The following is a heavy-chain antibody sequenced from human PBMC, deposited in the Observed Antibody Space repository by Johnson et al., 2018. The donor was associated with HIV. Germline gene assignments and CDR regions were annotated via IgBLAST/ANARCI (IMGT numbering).Heavy chain of an antibody. J-gene: IGHJ3*02. V-gene: IGHV3-23*04. CDR1: GFTFSSYA. D-gene: IGHD3-3*01. CDR2: ISGSGGST. CDR3: AKDLDLFQRAFDI. Sequence: VQLVESGGGLVQPGGSLRLSCAASGFTFSSYAMSWVRQAPGKGLEWVSAISGSGGSTYYADSVKGRLTNSRDNSKNTLYLKMNSLRAEDTAVYYCAKDLDLFQRAFDIWGQGTMVTVSS.